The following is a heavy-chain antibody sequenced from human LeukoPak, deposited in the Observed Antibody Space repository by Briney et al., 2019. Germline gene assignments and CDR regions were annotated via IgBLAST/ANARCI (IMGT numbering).Heavy chain of an antibody. Sequence: EPSETLSLTCDVSGGSISSSNWWIWFRQSPGKGLEWIGEMYHGGRTSYHPSLKSRVTISVDKSKNQFSLKLSSVTAADTAVYYCARDLGYDFWSGSRLHPLDYWGQGTLVTVSS. D-gene: IGHD3-3*01. CDR1: GGSISSSNW. J-gene: IGHJ4*02. CDR3: ARDLGYDFWSGSRLHPLDY. V-gene: IGHV4-4*02. CDR2: MYHGGRT.